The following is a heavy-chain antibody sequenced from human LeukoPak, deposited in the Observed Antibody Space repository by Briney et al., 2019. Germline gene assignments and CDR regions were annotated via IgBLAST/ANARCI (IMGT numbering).Heavy chain of an antibody. Sequence: GGSLRLSCAASGFTFSNYWMTWVRQAPGKGLEWVANIKQDESEKYYVDSVKGRFTISRDNAKNSLYLQMNSLRAEDTAVYYCASMHSSSWYDKDAFDIWGQGTMVTVSS. CDR3: ASMHSSSWYDKDAFDI. V-gene: IGHV3-7*01. D-gene: IGHD6-13*01. CDR2: IKQDESEK. CDR1: GFTFSNYW. J-gene: IGHJ3*02.